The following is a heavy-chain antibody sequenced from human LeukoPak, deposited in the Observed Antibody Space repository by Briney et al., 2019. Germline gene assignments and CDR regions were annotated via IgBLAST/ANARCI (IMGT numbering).Heavy chain of an antibody. D-gene: IGHD5-24*01. CDR3: ARDRGSLQYGYNEDYFDY. V-gene: IGHV3-21*01. CDR2: IGGSESYM. CDR1: GFIFSTSN. Sequence: GGSLRLSCAASGFIFSTSNMNWLRQAPGKGLEWVSRIGGSESYMSYADSVKGRFTISRDNAQNSVYLQMNSLRAEDTAVYYCARDRGSLQYGYNEDYFDYWGLGTLVTVSA. J-gene: IGHJ4*02.